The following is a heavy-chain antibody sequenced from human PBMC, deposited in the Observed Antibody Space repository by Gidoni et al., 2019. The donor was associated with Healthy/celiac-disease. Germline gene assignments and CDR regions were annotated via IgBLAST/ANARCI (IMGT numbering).Heavy chain of an antibody. CDR1: GFTFRNYG. D-gene: IGHD3-9*01. J-gene: IGHJ4*02. V-gene: IGHV3-33*01. Sequence: QVQLVESGGGVVQPGKSLRLSCAASGFTFRNYGMHWVRQAPGKGLEWVAVIWYDGSKENYADSVKGRFTISRDTPKNRLYLQMNSLRAEDTAVYYCGRDWSDILTGLVDYWGQGTLVTVSS. CDR3: GRDWSDILTGLVDY. CDR2: IWYDGSKE.